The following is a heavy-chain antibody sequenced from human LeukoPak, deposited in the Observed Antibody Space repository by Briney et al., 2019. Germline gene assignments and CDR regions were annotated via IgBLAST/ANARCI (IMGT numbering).Heavy chain of an antibody. CDR2: VYYSGST. J-gene: IGHJ3*02. D-gene: IGHD6-13*01. CDR3: ARDNREGYSSSISI. Sequence: PSQTLSLTCTVSGLSIGSNSYYWGWVRQPPGRGLEWIGNVYYSGSTYYNPSLKSRVTISIDTSKNQFSLKLSSVTAADTAVYYCARDNREGYSSSISIWGQGTMVTVSS. CDR1: GLSIGSNSYY. V-gene: IGHV4-39*07.